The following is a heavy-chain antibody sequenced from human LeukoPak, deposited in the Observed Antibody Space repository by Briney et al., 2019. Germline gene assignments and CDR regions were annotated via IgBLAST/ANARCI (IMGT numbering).Heavy chain of an antibody. D-gene: IGHD1-1*01. CDR2: IYSGGTI. CDR3: ARALTTLTYEGY. CDR1: GFTVSSNY. Sequence: PGGSLRLSCAASGFTVSSNYMSWVRQAPGKGLEWVSVIYSGGTIYYADSVKGRFTISRDNSKNTLYLQMNSLRAEDTAVYYCARALTTLTYEGYWGQGTLVTVSS. V-gene: IGHV3-53*01. J-gene: IGHJ4*02.